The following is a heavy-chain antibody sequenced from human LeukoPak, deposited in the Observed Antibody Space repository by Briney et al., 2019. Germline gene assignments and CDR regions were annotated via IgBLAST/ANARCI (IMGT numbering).Heavy chain of an antibody. CDR3: ARIECSASRVGD. J-gene: IGHJ4*02. CDR1: GYTFTNYY. CDR2: VFTGGGGT. Sequence: ASVKVSCKASGYTFTNYYIHWVRQAPGQGLEWMGVVFTGGGGTVYAQKFEGRVIMTRDTSTSTAYMELSSLISDGTAIYYCARIECSASRVGDWGQGTLVTVSS. D-gene: IGHD3-10*02. V-gene: IGHV1-46*01.